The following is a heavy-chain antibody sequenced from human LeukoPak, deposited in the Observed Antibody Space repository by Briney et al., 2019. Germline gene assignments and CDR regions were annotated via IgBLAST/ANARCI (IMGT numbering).Heavy chain of an antibody. J-gene: IGHJ4*02. D-gene: IGHD5/OR15-5a*01. V-gene: IGHV4-34*01. Sequence: SETLSLTCAVFGESFTNFYWTWIRQSPSNGLEWIGEIKHSGTTNYNPSFTSRFTISLDTSKTQYSLKLTSVAAADTAVYYCAGRYPGIVSGNFWGQGALVTVSS. CDR3: AGRYPGIVSGNF. CDR2: IKHSGTT. CDR1: GESFTNFY.